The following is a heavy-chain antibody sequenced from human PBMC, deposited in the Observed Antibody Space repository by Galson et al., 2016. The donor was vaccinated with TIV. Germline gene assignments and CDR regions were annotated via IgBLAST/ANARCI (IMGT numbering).Heavy chain of an antibody. Sequence: SLRLSCAASGFTFGSYGMHWDRHGPGKGLEWLAFVSFDRSDKTYADSVKGRFTISRDNFRNTLYLQMSSLRTEDTAVYYCARGFSSYYFDYWGQGTLVTVSS. D-gene: IGHD6-13*01. V-gene: IGHV3-30*03. J-gene: IGHJ4*02. CDR1: GFTFGSYG. CDR2: VSFDRSDK. CDR3: ARGFSSYYFDY.